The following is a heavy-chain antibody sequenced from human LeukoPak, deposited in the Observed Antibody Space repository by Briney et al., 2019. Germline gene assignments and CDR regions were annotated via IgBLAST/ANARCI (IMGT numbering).Heavy chain of an antibody. CDR2: ISAYNGNT. V-gene: IGHV1-18*04. D-gene: IGHD3-10*01. CDR1: GYTFTSYG. CDR3: ARDSFGGFGDFDY. J-gene: IGHJ4*02. Sequence: GAPVTVSYKASGYTFTSYGISWVRQPPGQGLEWMGWISAYNGNTNYAQKLQGRVTMTTDTSTSTAYMELRSLRSDDTAVYYCARDSFGGFGDFDYWGQGTQVTVSS.